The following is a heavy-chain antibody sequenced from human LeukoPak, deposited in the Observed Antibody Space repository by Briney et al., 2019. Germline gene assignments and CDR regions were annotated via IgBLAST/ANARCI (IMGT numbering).Heavy chain of an antibody. Sequence: GGSVRLSCAASGFTFSSYAVRWVRQAPGKRMECVSSISGSRGSTYYADTVKRQFTISIDNSKNTLYLQTSSLRAEDTAVYYCAHISSSWPDYWGQGTLVTVSS. CDR3: AHISSSWPDY. CDR2: ISGSRGST. CDR1: GFTFSSYA. V-gene: IGHV3-23*01. J-gene: IGHJ4*02. D-gene: IGHD6-13*01.